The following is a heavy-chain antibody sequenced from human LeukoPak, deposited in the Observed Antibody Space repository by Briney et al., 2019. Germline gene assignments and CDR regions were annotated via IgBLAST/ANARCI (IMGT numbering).Heavy chain of an antibody. Sequence: TSETLSLTCTVSGGSISSYYWSWIRQPPGKGLEWIGYIYYSGSTNYNPSLKSRVTISVDTSKNQFSLKLSSVTAADTAVYYCARRNGGYDFWSGSPYYFDYWGQRTLVTVSS. CDR2: IYYSGST. CDR3: ARRNGGYDFWSGSPYYFDY. CDR1: GGSISSYY. V-gene: IGHV4-59*08. J-gene: IGHJ4*02. D-gene: IGHD3-3*01.